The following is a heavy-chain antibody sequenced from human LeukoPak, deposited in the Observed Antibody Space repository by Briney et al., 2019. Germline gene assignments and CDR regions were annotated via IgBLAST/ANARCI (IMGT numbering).Heavy chain of an antibody. V-gene: IGHV3-30*02. CDR3: TRHADLKTGEDFDY. CDR1: GFTFSSYG. CDR2: IRYDGSNK. Sequence: GGSLRLSCAASGFTFSSYGMHWVRQAPGKGLEWVAFIRYDGSNKYYADSVKGRFTISRDNSKNTLYLQMNSLRAEDTAVYYCTRHADLKTGEDFDYWGQGTLVTVSS. J-gene: IGHJ4*02. D-gene: IGHD7-27*01.